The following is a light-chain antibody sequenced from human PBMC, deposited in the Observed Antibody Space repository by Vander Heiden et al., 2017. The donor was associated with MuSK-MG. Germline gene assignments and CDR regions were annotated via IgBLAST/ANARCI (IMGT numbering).Light chain of an antibody. CDR3: QQDYNLPST. Sequence: DIQMTQSPSSLSASVGDRVTITCQASQDISNYLNWYQQKPGKAPKLLIYDASNLETGVPSRFSGSGSGTDFTFTISSLQPEDIATYYCQQDYNLPSTFGQGTRLEIK. V-gene: IGKV1-33*01. CDR2: DAS. CDR1: QDISNY. J-gene: IGKJ5*01.